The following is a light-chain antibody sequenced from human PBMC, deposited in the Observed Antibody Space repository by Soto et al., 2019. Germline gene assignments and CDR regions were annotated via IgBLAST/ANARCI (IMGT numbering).Light chain of an antibody. J-gene: IGKJ4*01. CDR1: QSLSNNF. CDR3: QQYATSPLT. CDR2: GAS. V-gene: IGKV3-20*01. Sequence: DIVLTQSPGTLSLSPGDRAALSCGASQSLSNNFLAWYQQKPGQAPRLLISGASSRATCIPDRFSGSGSGTDFTLTITRVEPEDFAVYYCQQYATSPLTFGGGTKVEIK.